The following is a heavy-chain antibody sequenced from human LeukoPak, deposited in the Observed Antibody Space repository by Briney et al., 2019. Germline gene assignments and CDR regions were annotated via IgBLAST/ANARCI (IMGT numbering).Heavy chain of an antibody. Sequence: SVKVSCKASGYTFTSYAMNWVRQAPGQGLEWMGRIIPILGIANYVQKFQGRVTITADKSTSTAYMELSSLRSEDTAVYYCARVGTVASDYWGQGTLVTVSS. CDR2: IIPILGIA. CDR1: GYTFTSYA. J-gene: IGHJ4*02. V-gene: IGHV1-69*04. CDR3: ARVGTVASDY. D-gene: IGHD4-23*01.